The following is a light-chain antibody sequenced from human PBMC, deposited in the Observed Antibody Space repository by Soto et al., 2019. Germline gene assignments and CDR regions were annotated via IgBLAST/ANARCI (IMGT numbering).Light chain of an antibody. V-gene: IGLV2-8*01. CDR2: EVY. J-gene: IGLJ2*01. Sequence: QSALTQPPSASGSPGQSVTISCTGTSSDVGGYNYVSWYQQHPGKAPKLIIYEVYKRPSGVPDRFSGSKSGNTASLTVSGLQAEDEADSYCSSYAGSNKIFGGGTKVTVL. CDR3: SSYAGSNKI. CDR1: SSDVGGYNY.